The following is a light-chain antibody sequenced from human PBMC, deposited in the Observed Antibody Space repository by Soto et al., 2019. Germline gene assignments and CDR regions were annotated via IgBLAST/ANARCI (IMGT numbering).Light chain of an antibody. CDR1: QSISTSHY. Sequence: ETVLTQSPATLSLSPGERGTLSCRASQSISTSHYVAWYQQKPGQAPRLLIYDSSTRATGIPDRFSGSGSGTDFILTISSLEPEDSAVYICQQRSNWPHTFGPGTKLEIK. CDR2: DSS. J-gene: IGKJ2*01. CDR3: QQRSNWPHT. V-gene: IGKV3D-20*02.